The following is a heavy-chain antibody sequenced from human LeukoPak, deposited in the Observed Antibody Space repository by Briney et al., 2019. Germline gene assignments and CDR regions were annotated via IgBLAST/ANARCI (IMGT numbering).Heavy chain of an antibody. CDR1: GFTFDDYA. D-gene: IGHD3-22*01. V-gene: IGHV3-9*01. J-gene: IGHJ4*02. CDR2: ISWNSGSI. Sequence: PGRSLRLSCAASGFTFDDYAMHWVRQAPGKGLEWVSGISWNSGSIGYADSVKGRFTTSRDNAKNSLYLQMNSLRAEDTALYYCAKGKTYYYDSSGYSKRYYFDYWGQGTLVTVSS. CDR3: AKGKTYYYDSSGYSKRYYFDY.